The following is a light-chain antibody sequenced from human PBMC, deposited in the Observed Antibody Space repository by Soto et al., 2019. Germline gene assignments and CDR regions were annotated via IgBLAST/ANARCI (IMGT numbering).Light chain of an antibody. V-gene: IGLV2-8*01. CDR2: EVR. CDR3: SSYAGSDSFYV. Sequence: QSVLTQPPSESGSPAQSVTISRTETSSDAGGYNKRSLYKQHPGKAPQLMIYEVRKRPSGVPDRFSGSKSGNTACLTVSGFQAEDEADYSCSSYAGSDSFYVFGTGTKVTVL. CDR1: SSDAGGYNK. J-gene: IGLJ1*01.